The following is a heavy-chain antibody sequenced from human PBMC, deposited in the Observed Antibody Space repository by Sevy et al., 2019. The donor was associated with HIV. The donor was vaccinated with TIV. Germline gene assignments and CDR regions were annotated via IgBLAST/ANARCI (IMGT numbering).Heavy chain of an antibody. CDR3: AREDIRVAGIGYYFHS. J-gene: IGHJ4*02. D-gene: IGHD6-19*01. Sequence: GSLRLCCAASGFSISGYGMHWVRQAPGKGLEWVAVIWYDGTNKEYADSVKGRFTISRDNSKNTLYLQMNSLRAEDTAVYYCAREDIRVAGIGYYFHSWGQGTLVTVSS. V-gene: IGHV3-33*01. CDR1: GFSISGYG. CDR2: IWYDGTNK.